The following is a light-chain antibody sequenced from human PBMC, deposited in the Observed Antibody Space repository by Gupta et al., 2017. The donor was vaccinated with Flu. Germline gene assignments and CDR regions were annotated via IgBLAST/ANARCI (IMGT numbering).Light chain of an antibody. CDR2: GAS. J-gene: IGKJ1*01. V-gene: IGKV3-15*01. CDR1: QSFARN. CDR3: QQYHNWPRT. Sequence: ERATLSYRAIQSFARNLAWYQKKPCPAPRLLIYGASTRSTGIPARFSVSGSGTDFTLTISSLQSEAFAVYYCQQYHNWPRTFGQGTKVEI.